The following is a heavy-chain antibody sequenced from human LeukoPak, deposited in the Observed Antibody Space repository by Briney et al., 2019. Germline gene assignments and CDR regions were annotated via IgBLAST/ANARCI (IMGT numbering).Heavy chain of an antibody. CDR1: GGSFSGYY. CDR3: ARSSQLLYGGYFDY. V-gene: IGHV4-59*08. D-gene: IGHD2-2*02. J-gene: IGHJ4*02. CDR2: IYYSGST. Sequence: SETLSLTCAVYGGSFSGYYWSWIRQPPGKGLEWIGYIYYSGSTNYNPSLKSRVTISVDTSKNQFSLKLSSVTAADTAVYYCARSSQLLYGGYFDYWGQGTLVTVSS.